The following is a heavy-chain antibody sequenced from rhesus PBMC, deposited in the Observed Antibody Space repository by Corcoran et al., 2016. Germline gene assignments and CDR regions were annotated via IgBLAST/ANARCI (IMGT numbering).Heavy chain of an antibody. CDR3: ARRYSSWSTAYFDY. J-gene: IGHJ4*01. V-gene: IGHV4-99*01. CDR1: GYSISSGYY. D-gene: IGHD6-13*01. CDR2: ISGSSGRT. Sequence: QVQLQESGPGLVKPSETLSLTCAVSGYSISSGYYWGWIRQPPGKGLEYIGYISGSSGRTYYNPSLNSRVTISKDTSKNQFSLKLSSVTAADTAVYYCARRYSSWSTAYFDYWGQGVLVTVSS.